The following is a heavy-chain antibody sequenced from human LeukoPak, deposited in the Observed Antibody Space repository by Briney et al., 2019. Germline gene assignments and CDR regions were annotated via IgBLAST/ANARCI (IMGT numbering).Heavy chain of an antibody. CDR2: ISSSGSTR. J-gene: IGHJ4*02. V-gene: IGHV3-48*03. CDR3: ARRAGYYPG. CDR1: EFSFSSFE. D-gene: IGHD3-9*01. Sequence: GGSLRLSCAASEFSFSSFEMHWVRQAPGKGLEWLSYISSSGSTRYYADSVKGRFTISRDNAKNSLYLQMISLRAEDTAVYYCARRAGYYPGWGQGTLVTVSS.